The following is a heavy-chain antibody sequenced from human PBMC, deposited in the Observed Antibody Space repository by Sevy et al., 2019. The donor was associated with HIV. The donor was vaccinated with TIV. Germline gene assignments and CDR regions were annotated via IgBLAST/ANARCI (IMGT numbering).Heavy chain of an antibody. CDR2: ISSSSSYK. D-gene: IGHD5-12*01. Sequence: GGSLRLSCAASGFTFSIYTMTWVHQAPGKGLEWVSSISSSSSYKYYADSIRGRFTISRDNAKNSLYLQMNRLRAEDTAVYYCARDGLGDGYKDYWGQGTLVTVSS. V-gene: IGHV3-21*01. CDR1: GFTFSIYT. J-gene: IGHJ4*02. CDR3: ARDGLGDGYKDY.